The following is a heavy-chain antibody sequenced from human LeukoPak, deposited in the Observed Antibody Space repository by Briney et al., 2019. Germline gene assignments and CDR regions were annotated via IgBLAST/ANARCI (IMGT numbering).Heavy chain of an antibody. CDR1: GYTFSSYG. Sequence: PGASVNVSCKASGYTFSSYGVSWVRQAPGQGLEWMGWISAYNGNTNYAQKLQGRVTMTTDTCTSTAYMQLRSLRSDDTAVYYCARAGSITIFGVVVAHNWFDPWGQGTLVTVSS. D-gene: IGHD3-3*01. J-gene: IGHJ5*02. CDR2: ISAYNGNT. CDR3: ARAGSITIFGVVVAHNWFDP. V-gene: IGHV1-18*01.